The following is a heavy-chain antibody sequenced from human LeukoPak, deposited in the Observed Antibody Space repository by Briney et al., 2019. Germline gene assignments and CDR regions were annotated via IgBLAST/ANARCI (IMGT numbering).Heavy chain of an antibody. D-gene: IGHD6-19*01. CDR1: GGSFSGYY. V-gene: IGHV4-34*01. CDR2: INHSGST. Sequence: SETLSLTCAVYGGSFSGYYWSWIRQPPGKGLEWIGEINHSGSTNYNPSLKSRVTISVDTSKNQFSLKLSSVTAADTAVYYCARGSLSIAVLYYYYYYMDVWGKGTTVTVSS. J-gene: IGHJ6*03. CDR3: ARGSLSIAVLYYYYYYMDV.